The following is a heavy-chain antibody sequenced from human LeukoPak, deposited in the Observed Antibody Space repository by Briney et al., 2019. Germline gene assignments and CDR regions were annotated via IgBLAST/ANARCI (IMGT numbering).Heavy chain of an antibody. V-gene: IGHV4-34*01. J-gene: IGHJ4*02. CDR2: INHSGST. Sequence: SETLSLTCAVYGGSFSGYYWSWIRQPPGKGLEWIGEINHSGSTNYNPSLKSRVTISVDTSKNQFSLKLSSVTAADTAVYYCARWGYGDSDHWGQGTLVTVSS. D-gene: IGHD4-17*01. CDR3: ARWGYGDSDH. CDR1: GGSFSGYY.